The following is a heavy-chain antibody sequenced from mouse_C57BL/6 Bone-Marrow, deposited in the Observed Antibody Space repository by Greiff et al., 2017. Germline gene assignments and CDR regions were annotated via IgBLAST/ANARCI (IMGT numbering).Heavy chain of an antibody. V-gene: IGHV1-75*01. Sequence: VQLQQSGPELVKPGASVKISCKASGYTFTDYYINWVKQRPGQGLEWIGWIFPGSGSTYYNEKFKGKATLTVDKSSSTAYMLLSSLTSEDSAVYFCARAYGSSFHWYVDVWGTGTTVTVSS. CDR2: IFPGSGST. J-gene: IGHJ1*03. D-gene: IGHD1-1*01. CDR3: ARAYGSSFHWYVDV. CDR1: GYTFTDYY.